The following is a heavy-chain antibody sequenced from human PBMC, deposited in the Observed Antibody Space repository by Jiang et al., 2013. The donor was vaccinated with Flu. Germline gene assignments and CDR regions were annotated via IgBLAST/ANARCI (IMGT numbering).Heavy chain of an antibody. CDR2: IWYDGSHE. J-gene: IGHJ6*03. CDR1: GFTFSNYG. V-gene: IGHV3-33*01. Sequence: RSLRLSCAASGFTFSNYGMHWVRRAPGKGLEWVAVIWYDGSHEYYADSVKGRFTISRDSSKNTLFLQMNSLRVEDTAVYYCARDSGEGYYYYMDVWGTGTT. CDR3: ARDSGEGYYYYMDV. D-gene: IGHD4-17*01.